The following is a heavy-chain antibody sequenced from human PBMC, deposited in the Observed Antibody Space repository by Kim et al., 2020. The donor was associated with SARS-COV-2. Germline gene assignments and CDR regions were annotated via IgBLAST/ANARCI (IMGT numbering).Heavy chain of an antibody. Sequence: ASVKVSCKASGYTFTGYYMHWVRQAPGQGLEWMGWINPNSGGTNYAQKFQGRVTMTRDTSISTAYMELSRLRSDDTAVYYCARDISALDSSGYYYYYYYGMDVWGQGTTVTVSS. V-gene: IGHV1-2*02. J-gene: IGHJ6*02. CDR3: ARDISALDSSGYYYYYYYGMDV. CDR2: INPNSGGT. CDR1: GYTFTGYY. D-gene: IGHD3-22*01.